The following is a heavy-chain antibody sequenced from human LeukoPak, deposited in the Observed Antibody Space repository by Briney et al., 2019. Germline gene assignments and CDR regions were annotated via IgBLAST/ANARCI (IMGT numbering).Heavy chain of an antibody. CDR1: GFTFRSCA. Sequence: GGSLRLSCAGSGFTFRSCAMTWVRQAPGKGLEWVSTISGSGGSTYYADSVKGRFTISRDYSKNTLDLQMNSLRAEDTAVYYCAKDRGYSSGWYLDYWGQGALVTVSS. CDR3: AKDRGYSSGWYLDY. V-gene: IGHV3-23*01. D-gene: IGHD6-19*01. J-gene: IGHJ4*02. CDR2: ISGSGGST.